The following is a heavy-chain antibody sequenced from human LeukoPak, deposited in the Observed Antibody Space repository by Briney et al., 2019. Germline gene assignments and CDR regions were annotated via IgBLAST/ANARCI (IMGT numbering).Heavy chain of an antibody. V-gene: IGHV4-59*01. CDR3: ARDLELERNRWNYFES. J-gene: IGHJ4*02. CDR2: IDYSGST. D-gene: IGHD1-1*01. CDR1: GVSISSFF. Sequence: PSETLSLTCTVSGVSISSFFWSWTRQPPGKGLEWLGCIDYSGSTQYNPSLKSRVTISVDTSKQQFSLKLSSVTAADTAVYYCARDLELERNRWNYFESWGQGTLVTVSS.